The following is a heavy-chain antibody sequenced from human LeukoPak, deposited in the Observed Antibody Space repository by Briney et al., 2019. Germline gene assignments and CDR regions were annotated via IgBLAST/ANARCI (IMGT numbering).Heavy chain of an antibody. Sequence: GGSLRLSCAASGFTFSSYAMSWVRQAPGKGLEWVSAISSSGGSTYYADSVKGRFTISRDNSKNTLYLQMNSLRAEDTAVYYCAKGGPTYYDFWSGYSYCTELDYWGQGTLVTVSS. CDR1: GFTFSSYA. CDR3: AKGGPTYYDFWSGYSYCTELDY. V-gene: IGHV3-23*01. D-gene: IGHD3-3*01. J-gene: IGHJ4*02. CDR2: ISSSGGST.